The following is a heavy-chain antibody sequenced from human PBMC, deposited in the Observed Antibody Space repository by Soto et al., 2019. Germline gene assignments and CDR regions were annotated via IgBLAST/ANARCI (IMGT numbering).Heavy chain of an antibody. CDR2: YIPGDGET. J-gene: IGHJ4*01. D-gene: IGHD4-17*01. CDR1: GESLIKVS. Sequence: APVKVCCKVSGESLIKVSMHRVRPGPGKRPEWIGGYIPGDGETIYAQKFQGRVTMTEDTSTDTAYMELSGLKTDDPAVYYCAKSRGNYGQPEAMLDYWC. CDR3: AKSRGNYGQPEAMLDY. V-gene: IGHV1-24*01.